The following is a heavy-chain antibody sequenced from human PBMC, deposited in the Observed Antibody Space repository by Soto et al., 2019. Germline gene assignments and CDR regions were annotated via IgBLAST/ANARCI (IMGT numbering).Heavy chain of an antibody. Sequence: ASVKVSCKASGYTFTSYAMHWVRQAPGQRLEWMGWINVGNGNTKYSQKFQGRVTITRDTSASTAYMELSSLRSEDTAVYYCARVVGYCSSTSCYSHYYYYYYMDVWGKGTTVTVS. CDR1: GYTFTSYA. CDR3: ARVVGYCSSTSCYSHYYYYYYMDV. V-gene: IGHV1-3*01. D-gene: IGHD2-2*01. J-gene: IGHJ6*03. CDR2: INVGNGNT.